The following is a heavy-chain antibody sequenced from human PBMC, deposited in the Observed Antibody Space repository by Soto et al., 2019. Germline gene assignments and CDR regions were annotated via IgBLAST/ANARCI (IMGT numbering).Heavy chain of an antibody. CDR2: INHSGST. CDR1: GGSFSGYY. V-gene: IGHV4-34*01. CDR3: ARGFYSNSYIPRPVTSYIYFDY. J-gene: IGHJ4*02. D-gene: IGHD4-4*01. Sequence: PSETLSLTCAVYGGSFSGYYWSWIRQPPGKGLEWIGEINHSGSTNYNPSLKSRVTISVDTSKNQFSLKLSSVTAADTAVYYCARGFYSNSYIPRPVTSYIYFDYWGQGTLVTVSS.